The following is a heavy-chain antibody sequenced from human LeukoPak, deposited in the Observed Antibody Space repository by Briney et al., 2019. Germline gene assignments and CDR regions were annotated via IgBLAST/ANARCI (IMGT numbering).Heavy chain of an antibody. CDR3: ARGLGGYYNY. D-gene: IGHD3-3*01. CDR2: INHSGST. J-gene: IGHJ4*02. V-gene: IGHV4-39*07. Sequence: SETLSLTCTVSGGSISSGGYYWSWIRQPPGKGLEWIGEINHSGSTNYNPSLKSRVTISVDTSKNQFSLKLSSVTAADTAVYYCARGLGGYYNYWGQGTLVTVSS. CDR1: GGSISSGGYY.